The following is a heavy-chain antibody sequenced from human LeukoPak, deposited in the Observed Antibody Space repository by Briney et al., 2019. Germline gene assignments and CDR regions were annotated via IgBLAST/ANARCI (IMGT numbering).Heavy chain of an antibody. Sequence: GGSLRLSCAVSGFTFSSYPMNWVRQAPGKWLEWVSYISSSTTTIYYADSVKGRFTMSRDNAKNSLYLQMNSLRAEDTAVYYCARDQWDYDYRKYFFDYWGRGTLVTVSS. V-gene: IGHV3-48*01. CDR3: ARDQWDYDYRKYFFDY. D-gene: IGHD4-11*01. CDR1: GFTFSSYP. J-gene: IGHJ4*02. CDR2: ISSSTTTI.